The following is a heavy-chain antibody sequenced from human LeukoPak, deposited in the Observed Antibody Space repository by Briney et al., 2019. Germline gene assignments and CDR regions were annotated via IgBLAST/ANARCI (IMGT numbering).Heavy chain of an antibody. Sequence: GASVKVSCKASGYTFTGYYMHWVRQAPGQGLEWMGRINPNSGGTNYAQKFQGRVTMTRDTSISTAYMELSRLRSDDTAVYYCARAINELGTVAGAFDIWGQGQWSPSLQ. D-gene: IGHD6-19*01. CDR2: INPNSGGT. CDR1: GYTFTGYY. CDR3: ARAINELGTVAGAFDI. V-gene: IGHV1-2*06. J-gene: IGHJ3*02.